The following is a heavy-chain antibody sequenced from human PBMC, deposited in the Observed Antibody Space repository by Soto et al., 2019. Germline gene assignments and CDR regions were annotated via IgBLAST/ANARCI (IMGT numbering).Heavy chain of an antibody. CDR3: ARAPRFLEWLSLYNWFDP. Sequence: QVQLVQSGAEVKKPGASVKVSCKASGYTFTSYGISWVRQAPGQGLEWMGWISAYNGNTNYAQKLQGRVTMTTDTSTTTAYMELRSLRSDDTAVYYCARAPRFLEWLSLYNWFDPWGQGTLVTVSS. J-gene: IGHJ5*02. V-gene: IGHV1-18*04. CDR1: GYTFTSYG. D-gene: IGHD3-3*01. CDR2: ISAYNGNT.